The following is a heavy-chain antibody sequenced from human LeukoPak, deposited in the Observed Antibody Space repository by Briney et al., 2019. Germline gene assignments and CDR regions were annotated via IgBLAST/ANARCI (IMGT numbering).Heavy chain of an antibody. CDR1: GFTFSHFW. J-gene: IGHJ4*02. CDR3: ARDRRWELTTPFDY. V-gene: IGHV3-7*01. Sequence: GGSLRLSCAASGFTFSHFWMSWVRQAPGKGLEWVAYIKKTGSETYYVDSVKGRFTITRDNTRNSLFLQMYSLRAEDTAVYFCARDRRWELTTPFDYWGQGTLVTVSS. CDR2: IKKTGSET. D-gene: IGHD1-26*01.